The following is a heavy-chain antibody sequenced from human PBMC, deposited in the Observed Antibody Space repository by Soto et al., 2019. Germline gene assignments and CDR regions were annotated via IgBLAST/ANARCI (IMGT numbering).Heavy chain of an antibody. J-gene: IGHJ4*02. CDR3: VKSTD. Sequence: GGSLRLSCSASGFTFTSYAMDWVRQAPGKGLEYVSAISRDGGSTCYADSVKGRFTISRDNSKKMLYLRMSSLRVEDTAVYYCVKSTDWGQGTLVTVSS. CDR1: GFTFTSYA. CDR2: ISRDGGST. V-gene: IGHV3-64D*06.